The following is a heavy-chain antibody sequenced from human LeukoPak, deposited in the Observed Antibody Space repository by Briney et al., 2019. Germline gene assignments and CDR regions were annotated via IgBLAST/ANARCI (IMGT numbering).Heavy chain of an antibody. CDR2: IYYSGST. CDR1: GGSISSYY. V-gene: IGHV4-59*01. Sequence: PSETLSLTCTVSGGSISSYYWSWIRQPPGEGLEWIGYIYYSGSTNYNPSLKSRVTISVDTSKNQFSLKLSSVTAADTAVYYCMGSAVAGRGYWGQGTLVTVSS. D-gene: IGHD6-19*01. J-gene: IGHJ4*02. CDR3: MGSAVAGRGY.